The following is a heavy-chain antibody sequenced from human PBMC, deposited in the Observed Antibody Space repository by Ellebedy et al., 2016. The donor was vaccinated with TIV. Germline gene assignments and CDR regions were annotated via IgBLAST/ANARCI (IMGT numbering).Heavy chain of an antibody. CDR2: IYYSGST. CDR1: GGSISSSSYY. D-gene: IGHD2-2*01. CDR3: ARRYCSSTSCYALLFDY. Sequence: MPSETLSLTCTVSGGSISSSSYYWGWIRKPPGKGLEWIGSIYYSGSTYYNPSLKSRVTISVDTSKNQFSLKLSSVTAADTAVYYCARRYCSSTSCYALLFDYWGQGTLVTVSS. V-gene: IGHV4-39*01. J-gene: IGHJ4*02.